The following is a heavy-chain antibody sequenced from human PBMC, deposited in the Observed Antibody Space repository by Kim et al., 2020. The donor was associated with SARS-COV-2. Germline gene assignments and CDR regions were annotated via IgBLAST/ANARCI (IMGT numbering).Heavy chain of an antibody. Sequence: SVKVSCKASGGTFSSYAISWVRQAPGQGLEWMGGIIPIFGTANYAQKFQGRVTITADESTSTAYMELSSLRSEDTAVYYCARVGAVAGIYDYWGQGTLVTVSS. CDR1: GGTFSSYA. CDR3: ARVGAVAGIYDY. D-gene: IGHD6-19*01. CDR2: IIPIFGTA. V-gene: IGHV1-69*13. J-gene: IGHJ4*02.